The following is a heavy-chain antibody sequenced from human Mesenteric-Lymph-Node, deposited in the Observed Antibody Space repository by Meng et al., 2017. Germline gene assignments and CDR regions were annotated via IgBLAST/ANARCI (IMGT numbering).Heavy chain of an antibody. CDR2: IYHSGST. J-gene: IGHJ5*02. CDR3: ARVAAAGNEWFDP. D-gene: IGHD6-13*01. CDR1: GGSISSINW. Sequence: QVQLHECGPGLVKPSETLSLTCAVSGGSISSINWWTWVRQPPGKGLEWIGEIYHSGSTNYNPSLKSRVTISVDKSKNQFSLKLSSVTAADTAVYYCARVAAAGNEWFDPWGQGTLVTVSS. V-gene: IGHV4-4*02.